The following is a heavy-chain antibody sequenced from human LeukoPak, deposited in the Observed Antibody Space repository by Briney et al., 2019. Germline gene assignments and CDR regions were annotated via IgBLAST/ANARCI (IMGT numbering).Heavy chain of an antibody. Sequence: PPETLSLTCTVSGGSISSSSYYWGWIRQPPGKGLEWIGNFYYSGSTYYNPSLKSRVTISVDTSKNQFSLKLSSVTAADTAVYYCARTYGYYYYYMDVWGKGTTVTISS. CDR2: FYYSGST. V-gene: IGHV4-39*07. CDR1: GGSISSSSYY. D-gene: IGHD4-17*01. J-gene: IGHJ6*03. CDR3: ARTYGYYYYYMDV.